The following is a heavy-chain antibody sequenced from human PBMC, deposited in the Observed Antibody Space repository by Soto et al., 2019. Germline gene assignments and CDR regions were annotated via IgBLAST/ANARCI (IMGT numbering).Heavy chain of an antibody. CDR3: ARVPLGCGGDRCYYFDY. V-gene: IGHV1-69*13. Sequence: ASVKVSCKASGGTFSSYAISWVRQAPGQGLEWMGGIIPNFGTANYAQKFQGRVTITADESTSTAYMELSSLRSEDTAVYYCARVPLGCGGDRCYYFDYWGQGTLVTVSS. D-gene: IGHD2-21*02. J-gene: IGHJ4*02. CDR2: IIPNFGTA. CDR1: GGTFSSYA.